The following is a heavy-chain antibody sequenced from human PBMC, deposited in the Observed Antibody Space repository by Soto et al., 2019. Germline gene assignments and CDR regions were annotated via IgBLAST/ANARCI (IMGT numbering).Heavy chain of an antibody. CDR2: IYYSGST. CDR1: GGSISSGGYY. J-gene: IGHJ4*02. V-gene: IGHV4-31*03. CDR3: ASSYYDSSGYYPY. D-gene: IGHD3-22*01. Sequence: PSETLSLTCTVSGGSISSGGYYWSWIRQHPGKGLEWIGYIYYSGSTYYNPSLKSRVTISVDTSKNQFSLKLSSVTAADTAVYYCASSYYDSSGYYPYWGQGALVTVSS.